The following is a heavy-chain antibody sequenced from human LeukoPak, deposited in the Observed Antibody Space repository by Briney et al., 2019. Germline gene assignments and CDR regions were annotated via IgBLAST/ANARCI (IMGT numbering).Heavy chain of an antibody. J-gene: IGHJ4*02. CDR3: ARGGNWELRYFDY. CDR1: GFTFSSYS. V-gene: IGHV3-21*01. D-gene: IGHD1-26*01. Sequence: GGALRLSCAASGFTFSSYSMNWVRQAPGKGLEWVSSISSSSSYIYYADSVKGRFTTSRDNAKNSLYLQMNSLRAEDTAVYYCARGGNWELRYFDYWGQGTLVTVSS. CDR2: ISSSSSYI.